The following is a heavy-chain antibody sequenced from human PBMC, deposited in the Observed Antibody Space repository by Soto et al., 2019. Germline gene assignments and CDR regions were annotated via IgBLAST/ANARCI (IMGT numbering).Heavy chain of an antibody. CDR2: IDPTDSFT. Sequence: GECLTISCTSSGYKFTPFRLQWVRQTPGKGLEWLGRIDPTDSFTNYSPPFEGHVTISVDRSSSTAYLQWNSLQASDTAIYYCARPASGGSRDAFDVWGQGTTVTVSS. J-gene: IGHJ3*01. V-gene: IGHV5-10-1*01. D-gene: IGHD2-15*01. CDR3: ARPASGGSRDAFDV. CDR1: GYKFTPFR.